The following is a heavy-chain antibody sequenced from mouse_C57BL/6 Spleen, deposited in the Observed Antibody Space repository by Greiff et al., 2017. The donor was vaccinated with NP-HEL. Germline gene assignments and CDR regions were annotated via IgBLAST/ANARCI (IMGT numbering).Heavy chain of an antibody. CDR1: GFTFSDYG. Sequence: EVKLMESGGGLVKPGGSLKLSCAASGFTFSDYGMHWVRQAPEKGLEWVAYISSGSSTIYYADTVKGRFTIYRDNAKNTLFLQMTSLRSEDTAMYYCARGGYYFDYWGQGTTLTVSS. CDR2: ISSGSSTI. CDR3: ARGGYYFDY. V-gene: IGHV5-17*01. J-gene: IGHJ2*01.